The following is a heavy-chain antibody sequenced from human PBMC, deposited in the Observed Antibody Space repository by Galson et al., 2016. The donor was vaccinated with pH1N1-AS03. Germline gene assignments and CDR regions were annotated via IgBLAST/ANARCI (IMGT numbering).Heavy chain of an antibody. V-gene: IGHV1-46*01. Sequence: SVKVSCKASGYTFTNYFMHWVRQAPGQGLEWMGVINPSGGTTRYAQKFQGRVTMTRDTSTSTVYMELSRLRSADTAVYYCARTPAEMATISFDYWGQGTRVTVAS. CDR2: INPSGGTT. J-gene: IGHJ4*02. D-gene: IGHD5-24*01. CDR1: GYTFTNYF. CDR3: ARTPAEMATISFDY.